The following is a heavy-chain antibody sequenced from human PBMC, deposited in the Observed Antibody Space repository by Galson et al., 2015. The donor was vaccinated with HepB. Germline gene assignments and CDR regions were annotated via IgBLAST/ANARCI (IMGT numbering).Heavy chain of an antibody. CDR1: GFTFSSYA. V-gene: IGHV3-30*04. Sequence: LRLSCAASGFTFSSYAMHWVRRAPGKGLEWLAVISYDGTNKYYVDSVKGRFTISRDNTKKTLYLQMNNLGFEDTAVYFCARGGGDCTGTSCSDPGGFDPWGQGTLITVSS. CDR2: ISYDGTNK. D-gene: IGHD2-2*01. J-gene: IGHJ5*02. CDR3: ARGGGDCTGTSCSDPGGFDP.